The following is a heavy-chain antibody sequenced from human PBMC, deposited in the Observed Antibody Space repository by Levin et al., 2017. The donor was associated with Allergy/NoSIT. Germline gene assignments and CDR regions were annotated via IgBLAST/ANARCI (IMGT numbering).Heavy chain of an antibody. CDR2: ISGSGGST. D-gene: IGHD6-13*01. J-gene: IGHJ4*02. V-gene: IGHV3-23*01. CDR3: AKDRRVPPESWPGRYSSSWYYFDY. CDR1: GFTFSSYA. Sequence: PGGSLRLSCAASGFTFSSYAMSWVRQAPGKGLEWVSAISGSGGSTYYADSVKGRFTISRDNSKNTLYLQMNSLRAEDMAVYYCAKDRRVPPESWPGRYSSSWYYFDYWGQGTLVTVSS.